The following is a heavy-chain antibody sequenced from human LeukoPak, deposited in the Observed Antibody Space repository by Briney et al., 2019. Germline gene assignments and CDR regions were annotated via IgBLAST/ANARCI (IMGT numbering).Heavy chain of an antibody. CDR3: ATADRGAFDI. CDR2: ITRSSSTI. Sequence: GGSLRLSCAVSGFTFSWYSMNWVRQAPEKGLEWLSYITRSSSTIYYADSVKGRFTISRDNAKNSLYLQMNSLRVDDTAVYYCATADRGAFDIWGQGTMVIVSS. J-gene: IGHJ3*02. V-gene: IGHV3-48*01. CDR1: GFTFSWYS.